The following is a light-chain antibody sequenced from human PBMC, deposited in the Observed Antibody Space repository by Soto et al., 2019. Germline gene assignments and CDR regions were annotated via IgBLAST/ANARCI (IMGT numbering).Light chain of an antibody. J-gene: IGLJ1*01. CDR2: EVN. V-gene: IGLV2-8*01. CDR3: NSYAGSNSFV. Sequence: QSALTQPPSASGSPGQSVTISCTGTSNDVGGYNYVSWYQQHPGKAPKLVIFEVNKRPSGVPDRFSGSKSGNTASLTVSGLQTEDEADYYCNSYAGSNSFVFGTGTKLTVL. CDR1: SNDVGGYNY.